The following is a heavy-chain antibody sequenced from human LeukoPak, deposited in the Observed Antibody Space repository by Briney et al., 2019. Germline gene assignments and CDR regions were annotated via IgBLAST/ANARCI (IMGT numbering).Heavy chain of an antibody. D-gene: IGHD4-17*01. CDR2: IYWNDDK. CDR3: AHSTMSTGFDY. J-gene: IGHJ4*02. CDR1: GFSLNTDGVR. V-gene: IGHV2-5*01. Sequence: SGPTLVNPTQTPTLTCTFSGFSLNTDGVRVGWIRQPPGKALEWLALIYWNDDKRFSPSLKTRLTITRDTSKNQVVLTMTNMDPVDTATYYCAHSTMSTGFDYWGQGTLVTVSS.